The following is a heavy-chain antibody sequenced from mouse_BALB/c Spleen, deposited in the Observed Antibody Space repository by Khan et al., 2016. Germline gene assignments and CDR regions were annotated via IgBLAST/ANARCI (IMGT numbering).Heavy chain of an antibody. J-gene: IGHJ1*01. CDR2: ISYSGST. V-gene: IGHV3-2*02. CDR1: GYSITSDYA. Sequence: VQLQESGPGLVTPSQSLSLTCTVTGYSITSDYAWNWIRQFPGNKLEWMGYISYSGSTSYNPSLKSRISITRDTSKNQFFLQLNSVTTEDTATYYCARGRDYGSRGYFDVWGAGTTVTVSS. CDR3: ARGRDYGSRGYFDV. D-gene: IGHD1-1*01.